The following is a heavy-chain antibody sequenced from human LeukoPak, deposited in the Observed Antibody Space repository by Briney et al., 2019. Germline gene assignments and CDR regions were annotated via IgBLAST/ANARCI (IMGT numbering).Heavy chain of an antibody. D-gene: IGHD2-21*01. J-gene: IGHJ3*02. CDR3: ARAMDYSRPRGAFDI. V-gene: IGHV1-69*05. CDR1: GGTFSSYA. CDR2: IIPIFGTA. Sequence: GASVKVSCKASGGTFSSYAISWVRQAPGQGLEWMGGIIPIFGTANYAQKFQGRVTITTDESTSTAYMELSSLRSEDTAVYYCARAMDYSRPRGAFDIWGQGTMVTVSS.